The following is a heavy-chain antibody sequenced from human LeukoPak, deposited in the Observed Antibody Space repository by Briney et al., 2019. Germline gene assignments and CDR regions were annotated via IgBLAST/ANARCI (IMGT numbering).Heavy chain of an antibody. Sequence: GGSLRLSCAASGFTFSSYAMGWVRQAPGKGLEWVSAISGSGGSTYYADSVKGRFTISRDNSKNTLYLQMNSLRAEDTAVYYCAKQMAMIVGYGMDVWGQGTTVTVSS. CDR3: AKQMAMIVGYGMDV. CDR1: GFTFSSYA. D-gene: IGHD3-22*01. V-gene: IGHV3-23*01. CDR2: ISGSGGST. J-gene: IGHJ6*02.